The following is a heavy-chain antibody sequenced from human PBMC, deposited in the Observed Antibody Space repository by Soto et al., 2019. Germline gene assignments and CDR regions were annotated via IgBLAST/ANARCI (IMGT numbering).Heavy chain of an antibody. D-gene: IGHD6-6*01. CDR3: ARSTSLYYYYGMDV. CDR1: GGTFSSYA. CDR2: IIPIFGTA. Sequence: SVKVSCKASGGTFSSYAISWVRQAPGQGLEWMGGIIPIFGTANYAQKFQGRVTITADKSTSTAYMELSSLRSEDTAVYYCARSTSLYYYYGMDVWGQGTTVTVSS. V-gene: IGHV1-69*06. J-gene: IGHJ6*02.